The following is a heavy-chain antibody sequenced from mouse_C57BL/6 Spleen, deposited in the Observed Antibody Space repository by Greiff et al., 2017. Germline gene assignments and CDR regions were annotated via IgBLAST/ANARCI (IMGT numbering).Heavy chain of an antibody. CDR2: ISGGGGNT. D-gene: IGHD2-2*01. J-gene: IGHJ3*01. CDR3: ARQFDGYAWFAY. CDR1: GFTFSSYT. V-gene: IGHV5-9*01. Sequence: EVKLVESGGGLVKPGGSLKLSCAASGFTFSSYTMSWVRQTPEKRLEWVATISGGGGNTYYPDSVKGRFTISRDNAKNTLYLQMSSLRSEDTALYYCARQFDGYAWFAYWGQGTLVTVSA.